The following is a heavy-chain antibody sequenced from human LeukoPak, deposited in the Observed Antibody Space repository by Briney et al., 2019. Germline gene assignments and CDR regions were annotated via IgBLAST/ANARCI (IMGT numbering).Heavy chain of an antibody. Sequence: SETLSLTCTVSGGSISSSYWSWIRQPPGKGLEWIGYIYYSGSTNYNPSLKSRVTMSVDTSKNQFSLNLSSVTAADTAVYYCARGPYSSRYDYWGQGTVVTVST. CDR3: ARGPYSSRYDY. CDR2: IYYSGST. V-gene: IGHV4-59*01. D-gene: IGHD6-13*01. CDR1: GGSISSSY. J-gene: IGHJ4*02.